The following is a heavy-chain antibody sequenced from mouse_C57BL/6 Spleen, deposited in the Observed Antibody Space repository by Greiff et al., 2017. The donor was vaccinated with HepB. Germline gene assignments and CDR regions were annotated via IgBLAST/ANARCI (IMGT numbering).Heavy chain of an antibody. CDR1: GFTFSDYG. D-gene: IGHD1-1*02. CDR3: ARGWFYAKGY. J-gene: IGHJ4*01. Sequence: EVKVVESGGGLVKPGGSLKLSCAASGFTFSDYGMHWVRQAPEKGLEWVAYISSGSSTIYYADTVKGRFTISRDNAKNTLFLQMTSLRSEDTAMYYCARGWFYAKGYWGQGTSVTVSS. V-gene: IGHV5-17*01. CDR2: ISSGSSTI.